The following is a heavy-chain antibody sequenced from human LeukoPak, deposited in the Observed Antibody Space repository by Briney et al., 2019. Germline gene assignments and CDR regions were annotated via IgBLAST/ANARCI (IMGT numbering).Heavy chain of an antibody. CDR3: TKDRYCTATCCLLDY. D-gene: IGHD2-8*02. J-gene: IGHJ4*02. CDR2: ISRDGGST. Sequence: GGSLRLFCSPSGFPLHYYSFQSVRQAPGGGLEWVSLISRDGGSTYYADSVRGRFTISRDNSKNSLYLQMNSLRTEDTALFYCTKDRYCTATCCLLDYWGQGTLVTVSS. CDR1: GFPLHYYS. V-gene: IGHV3-43*01.